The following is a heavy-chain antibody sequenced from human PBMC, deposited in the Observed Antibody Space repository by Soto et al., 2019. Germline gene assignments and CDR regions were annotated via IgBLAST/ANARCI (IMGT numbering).Heavy chain of an antibody. D-gene: IGHD4-17*01. J-gene: IGHJ6*03. CDR3: ARRGWGVTTDYYYYYMDG. CDR1: GGSISSYY. Sequence: SETLSLTCTVSGGSISSYYWSWIRRPAGNGLEWIGYSYDSGSANSNPSRKSRVHISVDTSKNQFSLKLSSVTAADTAVYYCARRGWGVTTDYYYYYMDGWGKGTTVT. CDR2: SYDSGSA. V-gene: IGHV4-59*08.